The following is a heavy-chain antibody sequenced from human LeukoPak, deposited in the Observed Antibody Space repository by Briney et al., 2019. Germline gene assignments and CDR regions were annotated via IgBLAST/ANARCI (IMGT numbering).Heavy chain of an antibody. Sequence: PQTLSLTCTVSGGSISSGDYYWSWIRQPPGKGLEWIGYIYYSGSTYYNPSLKSRATISVDTSKNQFSLKLSSVTAADTAVYYCARQGVAGLYYFDYWGQGTLVTVSS. CDR2: IYYSGST. D-gene: IGHD6-19*01. V-gene: IGHV4-30-4*01. J-gene: IGHJ4*02. CDR3: ARQGVAGLYYFDY. CDR1: GGSISSGDYY.